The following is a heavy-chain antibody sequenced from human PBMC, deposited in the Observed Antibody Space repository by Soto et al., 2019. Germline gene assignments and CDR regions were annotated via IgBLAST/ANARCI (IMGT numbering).Heavy chain of an antibody. CDR2: IYSGGST. J-gene: IGHJ4*02. CDR3: ARDGGPLVGAFDY. D-gene: IGHD1-26*01. V-gene: IGHV3-53*02. Sequence: EVQLVETGGGLIQPGGSLRLSCAASGFTVSSNYMSWVRQAPGKGLEWVSVIYSGGSTYYADSVKGRFTISRDNSKNTLYLQMNSLRAEGTAVYYCARDGGPLVGAFDYWGQGTLVTVSS. CDR1: GFTVSSNY.